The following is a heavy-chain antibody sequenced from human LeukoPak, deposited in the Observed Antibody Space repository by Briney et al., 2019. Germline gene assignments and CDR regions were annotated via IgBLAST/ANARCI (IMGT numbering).Heavy chain of an antibody. Sequence: GGSLRLSCAASGFTFSDYDMHWVRQATGKGLEWVSAIGAAGDTYYTGSVKGRFTISRENAKNSLYLQMNSLRAGDTAVYYCVRVAKERVGEVFYFDYWGQGTPVTVSS. J-gene: IGHJ4*02. CDR2: IGAAGDT. V-gene: IGHV3-13*01. CDR3: VRVAKERVGEVFYFDY. CDR1: GFTFSDYD. D-gene: IGHD1-1*01.